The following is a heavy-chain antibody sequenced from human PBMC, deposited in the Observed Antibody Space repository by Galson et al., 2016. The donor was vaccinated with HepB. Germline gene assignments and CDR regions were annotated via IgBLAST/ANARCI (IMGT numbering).Heavy chain of an antibody. V-gene: IGHV1-3*01. CDR2: INPGNGDT. D-gene: IGHD1-26*01. J-gene: IGHJ4*02. CDR3: AREGSYYTLDY. Sequence: SVKVSCKAPGYTFTNYAMHWVRQAPGQRLEWMGWINPGNGDTKYSQKFQGRVTISRDTSARTAYMELSSLISEDTAVYYSAREGSYYTLDYWGQGTLVTVSS. CDR1: GYTFTNYA.